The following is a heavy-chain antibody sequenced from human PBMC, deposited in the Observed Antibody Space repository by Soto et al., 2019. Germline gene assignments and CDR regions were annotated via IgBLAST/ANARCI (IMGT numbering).Heavy chain of an antibody. J-gene: IGHJ4*02. Sequence: QVQLVQSGAEVKKPGASVKVSCKASGYTFTSYGISWVRQAPGQGLKWMGWISAYNGNTNYAQKIQGRVTMTADTSTSTAYMELRSLRSDDTAVYYCAGARLYDSSSNFDYWGQGTLVTVSS. CDR3: AGARLYDSSSNFDY. CDR1: GYTFTSYG. CDR2: ISAYNGNT. D-gene: IGHD3-22*01. V-gene: IGHV1-18*04.